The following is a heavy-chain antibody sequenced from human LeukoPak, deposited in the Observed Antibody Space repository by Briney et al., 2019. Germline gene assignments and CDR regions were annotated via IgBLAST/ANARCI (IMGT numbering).Heavy chain of an antibody. CDR1: GFTFSSYS. J-gene: IGHJ4*02. V-gene: IGHV3-21*01. CDR2: ISTSSLYI. CDR3: ARDYVAAGDFDY. D-gene: IGHD6-13*01. Sequence: GGSLRLSCAASGFTFSSYSMNWVRQAPGKGLEWVSSISTSSLYIYYADSVKGRFTISRDNARNSLYLQMNSLRAEDTAVYYCARDYVAAGDFDYWGQGTLVTVSS.